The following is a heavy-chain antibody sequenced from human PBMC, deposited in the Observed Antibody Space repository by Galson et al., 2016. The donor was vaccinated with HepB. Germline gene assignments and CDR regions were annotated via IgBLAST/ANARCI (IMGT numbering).Heavy chain of an antibody. D-gene: IGHD5-18*01. V-gene: IGHV4-31*03. CDR2: IHYSGST. CDR1: GGSISSGGYY. CDR3: ARDKNERGYSYGHFDY. Sequence: TLSLTCTVSGGSISSGGYYWSWIRPHPGKGLEWIGYIHYSGSTYYNPSLESRVSISVDTSKNQFSLKLSSVTAADTAVYYCARDKNERGYSYGHFDYWGQGARVTVSS. J-gene: IGHJ4*02.